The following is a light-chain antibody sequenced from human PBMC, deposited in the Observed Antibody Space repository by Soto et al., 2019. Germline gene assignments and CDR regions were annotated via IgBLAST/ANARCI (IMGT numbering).Light chain of an antibody. Sequence: QSALTQPASVSGSPGQSITISCTVTSSDIGAYNYVSWYRQHPGKAPQLLIYDVNNRPSGVSHRFSGSKSGNTASLTISGLQSEDEADYFCTSYTGSNTLEVFGPGTKLTVL. V-gene: IGLV2-14*03. CDR2: DVN. CDR1: SSDIGAYNY. CDR3: TSYTGSNTLEV. J-gene: IGLJ1*01.